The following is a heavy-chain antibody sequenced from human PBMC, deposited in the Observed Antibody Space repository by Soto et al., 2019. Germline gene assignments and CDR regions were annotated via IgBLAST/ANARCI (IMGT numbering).Heavy chain of an antibody. CDR1: GFTFSSYA. J-gene: IGHJ5*02. Sequence: QVQLVESGGGVVQPGRSLRLSCAASGFTFSSYAMHWVRQAPGKGLEWVAVISYDGSNKYYADSVKGRFTISRDNSKNTLYLKMNSLRAEDTAVYYCARDGDIVVVPAAAVGWFDPWGQGTLVTVSS. D-gene: IGHD2-2*01. CDR2: ISYDGSNK. V-gene: IGHV3-30-3*01. CDR3: ARDGDIVVVPAAAVGWFDP.